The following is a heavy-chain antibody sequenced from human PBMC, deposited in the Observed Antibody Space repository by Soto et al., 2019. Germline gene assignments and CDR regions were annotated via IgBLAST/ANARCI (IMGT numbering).Heavy chain of an antibody. D-gene: IGHD2-2*01. CDR3: ARDFIVVVPAAMVGYYYGMDV. J-gene: IGHJ6*02. Sequence: PGGSLRLSCAASGFTFSSYGMHWVRQAPGKGLEWGAVIWYDGSNKYYADSVKGRFTISRDNSKNTLYLQMNSLRAEDTAVYYCARDFIVVVPAAMVGYYYGMDVWGQGTTVTVSS. CDR1: GFTFSSYG. CDR2: IWYDGSNK. V-gene: IGHV3-33*01.